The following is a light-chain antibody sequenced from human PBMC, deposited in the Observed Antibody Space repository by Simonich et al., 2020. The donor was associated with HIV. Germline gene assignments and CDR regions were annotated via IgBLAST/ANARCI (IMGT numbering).Light chain of an antibody. Sequence: EIVMTQSPANLSVSPGERATLSCRASQSVSRYLAWYQQKPRQAPRLLIYGAFTRAPGIPARFSGSGSGTEFTLIISRLQSEDFAIYYCQQRSNWPITFGQGTRLEIK. V-gene: IGKV3-15*01. CDR1: QSVSRY. J-gene: IGKJ5*01. CDR2: GAF. CDR3: QQRSNWPIT.